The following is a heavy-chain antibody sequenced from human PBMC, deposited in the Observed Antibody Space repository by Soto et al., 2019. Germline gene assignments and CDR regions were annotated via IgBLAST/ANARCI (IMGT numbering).Heavy chain of an antibody. CDR3: ASPAITMIVGSDAFDL. CDR2: IYYSGST. J-gene: IGHJ3*01. Sequence: QLQLQESGPGLVKPSETLSLTCTVSGGSISSSSYYWGWIRQPPGKGLEWIGSIYYSGSTYYNPSLNGPATISVDTSRNQFSLKLSSVTAADTAVYYCASPAITMIVGSDAFDLWGQGTMVTVSS. D-gene: IGHD3-22*01. CDR1: GGSISSSSYY. V-gene: IGHV4-39*01.